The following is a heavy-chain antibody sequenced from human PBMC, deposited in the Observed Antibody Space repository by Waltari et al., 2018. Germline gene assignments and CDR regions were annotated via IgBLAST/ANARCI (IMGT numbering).Heavy chain of an antibody. Sequence: EVQLVESGGGLVKPGGSLRLSCAGSGFSFSSYSLSWVRQAPGKGLEWVSSINIGSSSYIYYADSAKGRFTISRDNAKNSLYLQMNSLRAEDTGLYYCAREGRDRGDFDYWGQGTLVTVSS. CDR3: AREGRDRGDFDY. CDR2: INIGSSSYI. V-gene: IGHV3-21*03. J-gene: IGHJ4*02. CDR1: GFSFSSYS.